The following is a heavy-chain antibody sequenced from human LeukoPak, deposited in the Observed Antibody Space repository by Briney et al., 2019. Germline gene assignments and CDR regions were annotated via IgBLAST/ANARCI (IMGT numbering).Heavy chain of an antibody. CDR2: INHSGST. J-gene: IGHJ4*02. V-gene: IGHV4-34*01. Sequence: SETLSLTCAVYGGSFSGYYWSRIRQPPGKGLEWIGEINHSGSTNYNPSLKSRVTISVDTSKNQFSLKLSSVTAADTAVYYCASRGYCSGGSCYYFDYWGQGTLATVSS. CDR3: ASRGYCSGGSCYYFDY. CDR1: GGSFSGYY. D-gene: IGHD2-15*01.